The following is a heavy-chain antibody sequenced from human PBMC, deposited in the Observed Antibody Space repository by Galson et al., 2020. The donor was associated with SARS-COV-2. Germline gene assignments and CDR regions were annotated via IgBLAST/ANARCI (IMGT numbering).Heavy chain of an antibody. V-gene: IGHV3-9*01. CDR2: ISWNSGSI. CDR1: GFTFDDYA. D-gene: IGHD6-19*01. CDR3: AKEDWDVAGNFDY. Sequence: SLKISCAASGFTFDDYAMHWVRQAPGKGLEWVSGISWNSGSIGYADSVKGRFTISRDNAKNSLYLQMNSLRAEDTALYYCAKEDWDVAGNFDYWGQGTLVTVSS. J-gene: IGHJ4*02.